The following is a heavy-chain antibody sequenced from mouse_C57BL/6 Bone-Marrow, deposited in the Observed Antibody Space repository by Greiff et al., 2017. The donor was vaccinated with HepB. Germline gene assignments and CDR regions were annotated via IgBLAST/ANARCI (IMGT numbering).Heavy chain of an antibody. D-gene: IGHD1-1*01. Sequence: QVQLQQPGAELVKPGASVKLSCKASGYTFTSYWMHWVKQRPGQGLEWIGMIHPNSGSTNYNEKFKSKATLTVDKSSSTAYMQLSSLTSEDSAVYYCARERPITTVVKDYWGQGTTLTVSS. CDR3: ARERPITTVVKDY. V-gene: IGHV1-64*01. CDR2: IHPNSGST. J-gene: IGHJ2*01. CDR1: GYTFTSYW.